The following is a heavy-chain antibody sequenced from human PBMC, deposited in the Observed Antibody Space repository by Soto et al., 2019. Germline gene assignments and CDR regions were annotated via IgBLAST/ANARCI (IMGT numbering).Heavy chain of an antibody. CDR1: GFTFSSYA. CDR3: ARDEPSRDSSSWFKDYYYYGMDV. V-gene: IGHV3-23*01. CDR2: ISGSGGST. Sequence: EVQLLESGGGLVQPGGSLRLSCAASGFTFSSYAMSWVRQAPGKGLEWVSAISGSGGSTYYADSVKGRFTISRDNSKNTLYLQMNSLRAEDTAVYYCARDEPSRDSSSWFKDYYYYGMDVWGQGTTVTVSS. J-gene: IGHJ6*02. D-gene: IGHD6-13*01.